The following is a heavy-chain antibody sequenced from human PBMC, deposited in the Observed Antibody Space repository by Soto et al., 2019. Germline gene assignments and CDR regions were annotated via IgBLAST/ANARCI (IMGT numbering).Heavy chain of an antibody. CDR2: IYPGDSDT. D-gene: IGHD3-3*01. Sequence: GESLTSSRKGPWYSFSTHWIVWVPQMPGKGAEWMGIIYPGDSDTRYSPSFQGQVTISADTSISTAYLQWSGMKASDTAIYYCARHTTIWIELLGYYNMDVWGQGTKVTVAS. J-gene: IGHJ6*02. V-gene: IGHV5-51*01. CDR3: ARHTTIWIELLGYYNMDV. CDR1: WYSFSTHW.